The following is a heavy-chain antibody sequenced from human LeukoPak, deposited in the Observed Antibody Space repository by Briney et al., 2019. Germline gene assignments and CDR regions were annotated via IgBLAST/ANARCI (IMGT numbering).Heavy chain of an antibody. D-gene: IGHD6-19*01. J-gene: IGHJ4*02. V-gene: IGHV4-59*08. CDR3: VNSSPGGGWLVSGNFDY. CDR1: GGSINNYY. Sequence: KPSETLSLTCTVSGGSINNYYGIWIRQPPGRGLEWIGYIHYSGSTNYNASLKSRVTISLDTSKNQFSLKLSSVTAADTAVYYCVNSSPGGGWLVSGNFDYWGQGTLVTVSS. CDR2: IHYSGST.